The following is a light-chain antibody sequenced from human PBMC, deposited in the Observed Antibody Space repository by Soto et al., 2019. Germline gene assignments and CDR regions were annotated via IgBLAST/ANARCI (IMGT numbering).Light chain of an antibody. CDR3: NSYTGWIYV. V-gene: IGLV2-8*01. Sequence: QSALTQPPSASGSPGQSVTISCTGTSSDVGGYNYVSWYQHHPGKAPKLMIFEVNKRPSGVPDRFSGSKFGNTASLTVSGLQAEDDADYYCNSYTGWIYVFGTGTKVTVL. CDR1: SSDVGGYNY. CDR2: EVN. J-gene: IGLJ1*01.